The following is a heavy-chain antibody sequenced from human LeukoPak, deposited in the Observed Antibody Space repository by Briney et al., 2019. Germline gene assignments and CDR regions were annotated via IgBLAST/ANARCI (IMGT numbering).Heavy chain of an antibody. Sequence: ASVKVSCKASGYTFTGYYMHWVRQAPGQGLEWMGRINPNSGGTNYAQKFQGRVTMTRDTSISTAYMELSRLRSDDTAVYYCARDTVIARYCSSTSCSPDYWGQGTLVTVSS. CDR2: INPNSGGT. J-gene: IGHJ4*02. CDR1: GYTFTGYY. D-gene: IGHD2-2*01. CDR3: ARDTVIARYCSSTSCSPDY. V-gene: IGHV1-2*06.